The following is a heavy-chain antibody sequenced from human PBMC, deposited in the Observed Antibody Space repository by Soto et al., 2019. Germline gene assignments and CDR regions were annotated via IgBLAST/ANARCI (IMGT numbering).Heavy chain of an antibody. CDR1: HGSVCMDPFY. D-gene: IGHD6-13*01. CDR3: ARSGYGSSDFDH. Sequence: SETLSLTCTVSHGSVCMDPFYWTCIRQHPGKCREWFGYIYYIGTTYYRPSLKIRVSISIDTSQNQFSLRLNSVTAADTGVYYCARSGYGSSDFDHWGQGTLVTVSS. V-gene: IGHV4-31*03. CDR2: IYYIGTT. J-gene: IGHJ4*01.